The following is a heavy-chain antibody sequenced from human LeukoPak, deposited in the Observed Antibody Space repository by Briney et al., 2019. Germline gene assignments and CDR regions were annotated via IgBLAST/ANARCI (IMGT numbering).Heavy chain of an antibody. Sequence: SETLSLTCTVSGGSISSYYWSWIRQPPGKGLEWIGYIYYSRSTNYNPSLKSRVTISVDTPKNQFSLKLSSVTAADTAVYYCARASFWSGYYRVDAFDIWGQGTMVTVSS. V-gene: IGHV4-59*01. J-gene: IGHJ3*02. D-gene: IGHD3-3*01. CDR2: IYYSRST. CDR3: ARASFWSGYYRVDAFDI. CDR1: GGSISSYY.